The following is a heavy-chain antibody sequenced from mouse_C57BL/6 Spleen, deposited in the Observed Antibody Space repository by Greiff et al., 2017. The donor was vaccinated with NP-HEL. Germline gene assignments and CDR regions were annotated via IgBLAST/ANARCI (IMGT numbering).Heavy chain of an antibody. D-gene: IGHD2-4*01. CDR2: IWSGGST. CDR1: GFSLTSYG. V-gene: IGHV2-2*01. J-gene: IGHJ2*01. CDR3: ARNIRTFYDYEAFDY. Sequence: VKVVESGPGLVQPSQSLSITCTVSGFSLTSYGVHWVRQSPGKGLEWLGVIWSGGSTDYNAAFISRLSISKDNSKSQVFFKMNSLQADDTAIYYCARNIRTFYDYEAFDYWGQGTTLTVSS.